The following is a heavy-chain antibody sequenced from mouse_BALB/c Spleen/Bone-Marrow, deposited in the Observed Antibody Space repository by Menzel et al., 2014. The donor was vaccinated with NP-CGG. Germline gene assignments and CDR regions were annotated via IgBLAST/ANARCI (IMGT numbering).Heavy chain of an antibody. V-gene: IGHV2-6-4*01. D-gene: IGHD2-10*02. CDR1: GFSLSRYS. J-gene: IGHJ4*01. CDR3: ATYGNYVDHAMDY. Sequence: VQGVESGPGLVAPSQSLSITCTVSGFSLSRYSVHWVRQPPGKGLEWLGMIWGGGSTDYNSALKSRLSISKDNSKSQVFLKMNSLQTDDTAMYYCATYGNYVDHAMDYWGQGTSVTVSS. CDR2: IWGGGST.